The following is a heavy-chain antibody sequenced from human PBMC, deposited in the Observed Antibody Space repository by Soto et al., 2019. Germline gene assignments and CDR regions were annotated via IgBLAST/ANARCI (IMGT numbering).Heavy chain of an antibody. V-gene: IGHV3-48*03. CDR3: ATPSVLRYFDWPMGDAFDI. CDR2: ISSSGSTI. D-gene: IGHD3-9*01. J-gene: IGHJ3*02. CDR1: GFTFSSYE. Sequence: PGGSLRLSCAASGFTFSSYEMNWVRQAPGKGLEWVSYISSSGSTIYYADSVKGRFTISRDNAKNSLYLQMNSLRAEDTAVYYCATPSVLRYFDWPMGDAFDIWGQGTMVTVSS.